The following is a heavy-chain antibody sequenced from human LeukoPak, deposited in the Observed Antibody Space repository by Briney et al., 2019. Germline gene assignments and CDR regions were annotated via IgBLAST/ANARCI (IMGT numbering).Heavy chain of an antibody. CDR1: GFTFSSYG. CDR2: IGGGPV. J-gene: IGHJ3*02. Sequence: TGGSLRLSCAASGFTFSSYGMHWVRQAPGKGLEWVSTIGGGPVYYADSVKDRFTISRDNSKNTLFLQMNSLRAEDTAIYYCAKDSYSHNGIYDALDIWGQGTKVTVSS. V-gene: IGHV3-23*01. D-gene: IGHD2-8*01. CDR3: AKDSYSHNGIYDALDI.